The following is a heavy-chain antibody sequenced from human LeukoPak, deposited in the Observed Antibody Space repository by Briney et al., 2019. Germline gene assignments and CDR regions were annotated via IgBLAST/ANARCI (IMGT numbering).Heavy chain of an antibody. J-gene: IGHJ5*02. Sequence: SETLSLTCTVSGGSISSYYWSWIRQPAGKGLEWIANIFYTGSTYYNPSLKSRVTISIDTSKNQFSLRLNSVTATDTAVYYCARLNKPGWFDPWGQGTLVTVSS. CDR3: ARLNKPGWFDP. V-gene: IGHV4-59*04. CDR1: GGSISSYY. D-gene: IGHD1-14*01. CDR2: IFYTGST.